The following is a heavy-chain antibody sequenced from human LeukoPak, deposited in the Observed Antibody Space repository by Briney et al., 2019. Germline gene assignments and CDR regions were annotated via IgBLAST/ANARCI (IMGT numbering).Heavy chain of an antibody. CDR3: ATAKLEPSHYYYYMDV. J-gene: IGHJ6*03. CDR1: GYTLTELS. CDR2: FDPEDGET. Sequence: ASVKVSCKVSGYTLTELSMHWVRQAPGKGLEWMGGFDPEDGETVYAQKFQGRVTMTEDTSTDTAYMELSSLRSEDTAVYYCATAKLEPSHYYYYMDVWGKGTTVTVSS. D-gene: IGHD1-1*01. V-gene: IGHV1-24*01.